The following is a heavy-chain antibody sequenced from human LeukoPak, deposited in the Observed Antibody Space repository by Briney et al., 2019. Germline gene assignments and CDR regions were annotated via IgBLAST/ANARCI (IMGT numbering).Heavy chain of an antibody. V-gene: IGHV4-59*01. Sequence: SETLSLTCTVSGGSISSYYWSWIRQPPGKGLEGIGYIYYSGSTNYNPSLKSRVTISVDTSKNQFSLKLSSVTAADTAVYYCARVWQLSDNPYYMDVWGKGTTVTVSS. J-gene: IGHJ6*03. CDR3: ARVWQLSDNPYYMDV. CDR2: IYYSGST. D-gene: IGHD6-6*01. CDR1: GGSISSYY.